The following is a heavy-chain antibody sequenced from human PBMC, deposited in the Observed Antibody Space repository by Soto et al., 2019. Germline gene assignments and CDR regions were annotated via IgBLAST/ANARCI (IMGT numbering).Heavy chain of an antibody. J-gene: IGHJ4*02. CDR1: GGSISSGGYS. Sequence: SETLSLTCAVSGGSISSGGYSWSWLRQPPGKGLEWIGYIYYTGNTYYNPSLKSRPTISIDTSENQFSLRLTSVTAADTAVYFCASGHDAYKVRYWGQGTLVTVS. V-gene: IGHV4-31*11. CDR3: ASGHDAYKVRY. D-gene: IGHD1-1*01. CDR2: IYYTGNT.